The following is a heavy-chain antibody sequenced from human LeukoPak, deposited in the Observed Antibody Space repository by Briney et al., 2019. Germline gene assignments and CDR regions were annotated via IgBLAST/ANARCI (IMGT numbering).Heavy chain of an antibody. Sequence: GGSLRLSCEASGFAFNIYTMNWVRQAPGKGLEWVSIINYNGGYTYYADSVKGRFTISRDNSKNTVYLQMNSLRPEDTATYYCAKDGHCPDSECGTQIAVAGYVDYWAQGALVTVSS. CDR3: AKDGHCPDSECGTQIAVAGYVDY. J-gene: IGHJ4*02. CDR2: INYNGGYT. V-gene: IGHV3-23*01. D-gene: IGHD2-8*01. CDR1: GFAFNIYT.